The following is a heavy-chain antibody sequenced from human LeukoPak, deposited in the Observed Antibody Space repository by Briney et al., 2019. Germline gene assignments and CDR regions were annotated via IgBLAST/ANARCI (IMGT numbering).Heavy chain of an antibody. V-gene: IGHV4-59*01. D-gene: IGHD1-26*01. CDR2: IYYSGST. J-gene: IGHJ4*02. CDR3: AREGSRWVDFDY. Sequence: PSETLSLTCTVSGGSISSYYWSWIRQPPGKGLEWIGYIYYSGSTNYNPSLKSRVTISLDTSKSQFSLKLRSVTAADTAVYYCAREGSRWVDFDYWGQGTLVTVSS. CDR1: GGSISSYY.